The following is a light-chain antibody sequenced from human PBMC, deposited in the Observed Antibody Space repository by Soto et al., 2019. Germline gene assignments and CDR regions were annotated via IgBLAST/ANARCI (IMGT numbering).Light chain of an antibody. J-gene: IGKJ4*01. V-gene: IGKV1D-16*01. Sequence: DVQMTQSPSSLSASVGDRVTITCRASQDINSYLAWYQQKPGNAPKSLIYAASSLQTGVPSRFSGSEYGTDFTLTISNLQPEDSATYYCQQDNIYPLSFGGGTKVEIK. CDR1: QDINSY. CDR3: QQDNIYPLS. CDR2: AAS.